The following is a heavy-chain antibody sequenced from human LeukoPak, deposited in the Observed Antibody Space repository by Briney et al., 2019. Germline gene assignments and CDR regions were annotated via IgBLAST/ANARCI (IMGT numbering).Heavy chain of an antibody. CDR2: ISSSGSTI. J-gene: IGHJ4*02. D-gene: IGHD2-21*02. CDR3: ARDSVVVTAIENYYFDC. V-gene: IGHV3-11*01. Sequence: PGGSLRLSCAASGFTFSDYYMSWIRQAPGKGLEWVSYISSSGSTIYYADSVKGRFTISRDNAKNSLYLQMNSLRAEDTAVYYCARDSVVVTAIENYYFDCWGQGTLVTVSS. CDR1: GFTFSDYY.